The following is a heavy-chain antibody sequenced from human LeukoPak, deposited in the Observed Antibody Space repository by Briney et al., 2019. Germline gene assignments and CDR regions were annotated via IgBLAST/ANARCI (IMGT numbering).Heavy chain of an antibody. V-gene: IGHV1-69-2*01. CDR3: ARDHEERGPYLDL. J-gene: IGHJ4*02. CDR2: IDPLDGET. CDR1: GYPFTDYY. D-gene: IGHD3-10*01. Sequence: ASVKVSCKSCGYPFTDYYIHWLQQAPGKGLEWMGRIDPLDGETTYAETFLGRVTFTADRSTSKIYMELNSLTLADRAVYYCARDHEERGPYLDLWGQGTQVFVSS.